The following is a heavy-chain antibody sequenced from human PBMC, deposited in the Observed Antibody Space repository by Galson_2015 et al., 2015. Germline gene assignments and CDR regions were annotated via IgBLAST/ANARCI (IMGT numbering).Heavy chain of an antibody. CDR1: GFTFSSYS. V-gene: IGHV3-21*01. CDR2: ISSSSSYI. CDR3: ARESGSFLDY. Sequence: SLRLSCAASGFTFSSYSMNWVRQAPGQGLEWVSYISSSSSYIYYADSVKGRFTISRDNAKNSLYLQMNSLRAEDTAVYYCARESGSFLDYWGQGTLVTVSS. J-gene: IGHJ4*02. D-gene: IGHD3-10*01.